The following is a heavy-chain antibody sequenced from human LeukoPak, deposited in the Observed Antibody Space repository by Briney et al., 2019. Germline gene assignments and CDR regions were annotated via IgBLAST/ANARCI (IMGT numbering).Heavy chain of an antibody. J-gene: IGHJ6*02. CDR1: GFTFSSYA. V-gene: IGHV3-23*01. Sequence: GGSLRLSCAASGFTFSSYAMSWVRQAPGKGLEWVSAISGSDGSTYYAGSVKGRLTISRDNSKNTLYLQMNSLRAEDTAVYYCAKGTGNYYYYGMDVWGQGTTVTVSS. CDR3: AKGTGNYYYYGMDV. D-gene: IGHD1-14*01. CDR2: ISGSDGST.